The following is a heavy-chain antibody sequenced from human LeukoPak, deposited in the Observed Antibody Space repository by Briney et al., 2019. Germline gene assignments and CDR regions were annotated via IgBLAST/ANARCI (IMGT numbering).Heavy chain of an antibody. D-gene: IGHD4-23*01. CDR1: GFSFSSHG. J-gene: IGHJ4*02. Sequence: GGSLRLSCAASGFSFSSHGIHWVRQAPGKGLEWVAVIWFDGSMKYYADSVKGRFTISRDNSKSTLYLQMSSLRVEDTAVYYCARGRPHGNDYWGQGTLVTVFS. CDR2: IWFDGSMK. CDR3: ARGRPHGNDY. V-gene: IGHV3-33*01.